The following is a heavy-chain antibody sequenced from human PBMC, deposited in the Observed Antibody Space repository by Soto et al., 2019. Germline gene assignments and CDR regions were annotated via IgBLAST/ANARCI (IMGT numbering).Heavy chain of an antibody. Sequence: GESLKISCKGSGYSFTSYWIGWVRQMPGKGLEWMGIIYPGDSDTRYSPSFQGQVTISADKSISTAYLQWSSLKASDTAMYYCARSPPLSGGDWRSYYYYMDVGGKGTTVTVSS. V-gene: IGHV5-51*01. J-gene: IGHJ6*03. CDR3: ARSPPLSGGDWRSYYYYMDV. D-gene: IGHD2-21*02. CDR1: GYSFTSYW. CDR2: IYPGDSDT.